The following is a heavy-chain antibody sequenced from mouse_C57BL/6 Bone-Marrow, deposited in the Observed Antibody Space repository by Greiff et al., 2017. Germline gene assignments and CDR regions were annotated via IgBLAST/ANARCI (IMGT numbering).Heavy chain of an antibody. CDR1: GYTFTSYW. CDR2: IDPSDSYT. V-gene: IGHV1-50*01. J-gene: IGHJ2*01. CDR3: ARERGFLYYFDY. Sequence: QVQLQQPGAELVKPGASVKLSCKASGYTFTSYWMQWVKQRPGQGLEWIGEIDPSDSYTNYNQKFKGKATLTVDTSSSTAYMQRSSLTSEDSAVYYCARERGFLYYFDYWGQGTTLTVSS.